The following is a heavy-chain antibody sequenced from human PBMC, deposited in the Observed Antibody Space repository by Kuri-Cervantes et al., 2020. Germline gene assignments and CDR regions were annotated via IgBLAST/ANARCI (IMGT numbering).Heavy chain of an antibody. CDR3: ASWYYDSSGYPPDWFDP. V-gene: IGHV4-30-2*01. J-gene: IGHJ5*02. CDR2: IYHSGST. CDR1: GGSISSGGYS. D-gene: IGHD3-22*01. Sequence: LRLSCAVSGGSISSGGYSWSWIRQPPGKGLEWIGYIYHSGSTYYNPSLKSRVTISVDRSKNQFSLKLSSVTAADTAVYYCASWYYDSSGYPPDWFDPWGQGTLVTVSS.